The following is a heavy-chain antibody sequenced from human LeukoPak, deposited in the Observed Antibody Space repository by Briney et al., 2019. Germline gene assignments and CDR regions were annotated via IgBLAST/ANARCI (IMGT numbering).Heavy chain of an antibody. Sequence: PGGSLRLSCAASGFTFNTYTMNWVRQAPGKGLEWVSSISSSSYIYYADSVKGRFTISRDNAKNSLYLQMSSLRAEDTAVYYCARDGYGGYWFDYWGQGTLVTVSS. CDR1: GFTFNTYT. V-gene: IGHV3-21*01. CDR2: ISSSSYI. CDR3: ARDGYGGYWFDY. D-gene: IGHD5-12*01. J-gene: IGHJ4*02.